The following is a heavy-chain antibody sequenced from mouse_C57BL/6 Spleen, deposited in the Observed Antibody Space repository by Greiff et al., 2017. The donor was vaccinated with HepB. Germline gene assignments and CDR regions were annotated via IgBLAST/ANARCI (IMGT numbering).Heavy chain of an antibody. CDR2: IYPRSGNT. CDR1: GYTFTSYG. J-gene: IGHJ4*01. CDR3: ARRGEDYAMDY. V-gene: IGHV1-81*01. Sequence: VQLQQSGAELARPGASVKLSCKASGYTFTSYGISWVKQRTGQGLEWIGEIYPRSGNTYYNEKFKGKATLTADKSSSTAYMELRSLTSEDSAGYFCARRGEDYAMDYWGQGTSVTVSS.